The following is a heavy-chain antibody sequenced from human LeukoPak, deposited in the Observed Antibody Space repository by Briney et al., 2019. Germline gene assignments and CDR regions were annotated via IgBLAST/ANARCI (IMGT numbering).Heavy chain of an antibody. D-gene: IGHD6-19*01. CDR2: FDPEDGET. Sequence: ASVKVSCKVSGYTLTELSMHWVRQAPGKGLEWMGGFDPEDGETIYAQKFQGRVTMTEDTSTDTAYTELSSLRSEDTAVYYCATLLYSSGWYHPRWFDPWGQGTLVTVSS. V-gene: IGHV1-24*01. CDR3: ATLLYSSGWYHPRWFDP. J-gene: IGHJ5*02. CDR1: GYTLTELS.